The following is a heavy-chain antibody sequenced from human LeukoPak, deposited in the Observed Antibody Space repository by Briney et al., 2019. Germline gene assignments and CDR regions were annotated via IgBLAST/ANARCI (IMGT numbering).Heavy chain of an antibody. CDR2: IYHSGST. CDR3: ARATYGDYFDY. J-gene: IGHJ4*02. CDR1: GGSVSSGGYS. D-gene: IGHD4-17*01. V-gene: IGHV4-30-2*01. Sequence: SETLSLTCAVSGGSVSSGGYSWSWIRQPPGKGLEWIGYIYHSGSTYYNPSLKSRVTISVDRSKNQFSLKLSSVTAADTAVYYCARATYGDYFDYWGQGTLVTVSS.